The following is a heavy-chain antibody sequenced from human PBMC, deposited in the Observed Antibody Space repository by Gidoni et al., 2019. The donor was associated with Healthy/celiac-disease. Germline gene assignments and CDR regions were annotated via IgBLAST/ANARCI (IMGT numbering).Heavy chain of an antibody. CDR3: AKDVLRYFDWLPRGGFDY. Sequence: EVQLLESGGGLVQPGGSLRLSCAASGFTFSSYAMSWVRQAPGKGLEWVSAISGSGGSTYYADSVKGRFTISRDNSKNTLYLQMNSLRAEDTAVYYCAKDVLRYFDWLPRGGFDYWGQGTLVTVSS. CDR2: ISGSGGST. CDR1: GFTFSSYA. D-gene: IGHD3-9*01. J-gene: IGHJ4*02. V-gene: IGHV3-23*01.